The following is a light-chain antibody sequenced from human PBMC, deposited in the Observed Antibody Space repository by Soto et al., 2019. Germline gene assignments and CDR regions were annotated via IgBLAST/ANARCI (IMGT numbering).Light chain of an antibody. CDR3: QQYYTTPWT. CDR2: WAS. CDR1: QSVFFNSNNRNY. V-gene: IGKV4-1*01. J-gene: IGKJ1*01. Sequence: DIVMTQSPDSLALSLGERVTINCKSSQSVFFNSNNRNYLAWYRQKPGQPPKLLIYWASTRESGVPDRFSGSGSGTDFTLTISSLQAEDVAVYYCQQYYTTPWTFGQGTKVDIK.